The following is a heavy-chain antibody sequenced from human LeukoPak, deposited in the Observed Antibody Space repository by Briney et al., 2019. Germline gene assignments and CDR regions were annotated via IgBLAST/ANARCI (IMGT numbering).Heavy chain of an antibody. J-gene: IGHJ4*02. V-gene: IGHV1-2*02. D-gene: IGHD3-22*01. CDR3: ASYYDSSGYYYLDY. CDR1: VYTFTDYY. CDR2: INPNSGGT. Sequence: GGSVTVSFKASVYTFTDYYMHWVRQAPGQGREGMGWINPNSGGTNYAQKFQGRVTMTRDTSISTAYMELSRLRSDDTAVYYCASYYDSSGYYYLDYWGQGTLVTVSS.